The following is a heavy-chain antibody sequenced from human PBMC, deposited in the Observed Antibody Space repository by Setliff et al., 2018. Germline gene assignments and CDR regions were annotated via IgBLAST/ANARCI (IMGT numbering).Heavy chain of an antibody. CDR3: ARVASGWWWFDY. CDR2: ISSSGSTI. D-gene: IGHD6-19*01. Sequence: GGSLRLSCAASGFTFSSYNMNWVRQAPGKGLEWVSYISSSGSTIYYADSVKGRFTISRDNAKNSLYLQMNSLRAEDTAVYYCARVASGWWWFDYWGQGTLVTVSS. J-gene: IGHJ4*02. V-gene: IGHV3-48*01. CDR1: GFTFSSYN.